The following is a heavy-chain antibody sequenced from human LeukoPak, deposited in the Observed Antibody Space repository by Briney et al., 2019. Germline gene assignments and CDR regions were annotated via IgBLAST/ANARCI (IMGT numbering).Heavy chain of an antibody. J-gene: IGHJ4*02. CDR1: GFTFSSYA. CDR3: AKDRGQRQYYFDY. V-gene: IGHV3-23*01. D-gene: IGHD3-10*01. Sequence: GGSLRLSCAASGFTFSSYAMSWVRQAPGKGLEWVSAICGSGGSTYYADSVKGRFTISRDNSKNTLYLQMNSLRAEDTAVYYCAKDRGQRQYYFDYWGQGTLVTVSS. CDR2: ICGSGGST.